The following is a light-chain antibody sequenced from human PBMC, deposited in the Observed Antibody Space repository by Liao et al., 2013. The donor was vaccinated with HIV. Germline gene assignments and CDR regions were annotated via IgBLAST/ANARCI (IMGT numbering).Light chain of an antibody. J-gene: IGLJ1*01. V-gene: IGLV3-1*01. Sequence: SYELTQPPSVSVSPGQTASITCSGDKLGDKYACWYQQKPGQSPVLVIYQDSKRPSGIPERFSGSNSGNTATLTISGTQAMDEADYYCQAWDSSTVSVFGLGTQGHGP. CDR2: QDS. CDR1: KLGDKY. CDR3: QAWDSSTVSV.